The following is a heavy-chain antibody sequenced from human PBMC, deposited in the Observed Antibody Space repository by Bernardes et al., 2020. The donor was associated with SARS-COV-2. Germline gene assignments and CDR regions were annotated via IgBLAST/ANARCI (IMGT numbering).Heavy chain of an antibody. Sequence: SETLSLTCAVHDGSFHDYYWSWIRQTPGTGLEWIGEISQSGRTIYNPSLNSRISISIDTSKNQFSLKVNSVAAADTAVYFCARGTGYVWEFWGQGAPVTVSS. V-gene: IGHV4-34*01. CDR2: ISQSGRT. D-gene: IGHD3-16*01. CDR1: DGSFHDYY. J-gene: IGHJ4*02. CDR3: ARGTGYVWEF.